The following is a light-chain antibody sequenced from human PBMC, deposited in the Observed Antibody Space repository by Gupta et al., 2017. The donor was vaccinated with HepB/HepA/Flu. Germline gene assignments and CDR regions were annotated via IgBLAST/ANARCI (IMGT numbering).Light chain of an antibody. Sequence: SYELTQPPSFSVSPGQTASITCSGDKLGDKYACWYQQKPGQSPVLVISQDTKRPSGIPERFSGSNSGNTATLTISGTQATDEADYFCQAWDSTTVVFGGGTKLTVL. V-gene: IGLV3-1*01. CDR1: KLGDKY. CDR2: QDT. CDR3: QAWDSTTVV. J-gene: IGLJ2*01.